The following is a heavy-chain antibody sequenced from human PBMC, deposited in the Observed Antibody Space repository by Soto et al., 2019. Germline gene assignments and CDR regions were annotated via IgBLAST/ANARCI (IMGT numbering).Heavy chain of an antibody. D-gene: IGHD3-3*01. J-gene: IGHJ6*02. V-gene: IGHV4-38-2*02. Sequence: PSETLSLTCAVFGYSISSGYYWGWIRQTPGKGLEWIGSIYHSGSTYYNTSLTSRVTISVDTSKNQFSLKLSSVTAADTAVYYCARDYDFWSCSDGMDVWGQGTTVTVSS. CDR1: GYSISSGYY. CDR3: ARDYDFWSCSDGMDV. CDR2: IYHSGST.